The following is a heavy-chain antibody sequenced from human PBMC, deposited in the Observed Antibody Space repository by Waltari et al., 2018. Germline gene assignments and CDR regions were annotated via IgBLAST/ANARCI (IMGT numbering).Heavy chain of an antibody. Sequence: EVQLVESGGGLVKPGGSLRLSCAASGFTFSNYTVNWVRQAPGKGLECVSSITSRSTYIYYADSVKGRFTISRDNAKNSLYLQMNSLRAEDTAVYYCARGPIYDFWSGNWFDPWGQGTLVTVSS. D-gene: IGHD3-3*01. CDR1: GFTFSNYT. J-gene: IGHJ5*02. V-gene: IGHV3-21*06. CDR3: ARGPIYDFWSGNWFDP. CDR2: ITSRSTYI.